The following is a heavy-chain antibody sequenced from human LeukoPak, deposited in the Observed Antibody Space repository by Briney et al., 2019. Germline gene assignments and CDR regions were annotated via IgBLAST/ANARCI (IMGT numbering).Heavy chain of an antibody. Sequence: GGSLRLSCAASGFPFSTYWITWVRQAPGKGLEWVANIKNDGSEKNYVDSVKGRFTISRDNAENSLFLQMNSLRVGDTAIYYCTRDSGLTGYDLLDYWGQGTLVTVSS. CDR3: TRDSGLTGYDLLDY. J-gene: IGHJ4*02. D-gene: IGHD5-12*01. CDR1: GFPFSTYW. V-gene: IGHV3-7*01. CDR2: IKNDGSEK.